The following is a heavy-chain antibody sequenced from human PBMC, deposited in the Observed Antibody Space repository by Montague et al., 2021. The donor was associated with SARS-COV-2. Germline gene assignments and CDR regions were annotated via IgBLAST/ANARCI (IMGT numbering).Heavy chain of an antibody. Sequence: SLRLSCAASGFIFSSYAMHWVRQAPGKGLEWVAVISYDGSNKHYLDSVRGRFTISRDNSKNTLYVQMNSLRVEDSAVYYCARDSYSNTGVGFGMWGQGTMVPVSS. CDR2: ISYDGSNK. J-gene: IGHJ3*02. CDR1: GFIFSSYA. CDR3: ARDSYSNTGVGFGM. V-gene: IGHV3-30*04. D-gene: IGHD6-13*01.